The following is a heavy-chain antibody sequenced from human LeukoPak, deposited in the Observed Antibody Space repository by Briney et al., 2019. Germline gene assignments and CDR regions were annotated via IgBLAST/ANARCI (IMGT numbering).Heavy chain of an antibody. J-gene: IGHJ4*02. Sequence: PSETLSLTCTVSGGSISSYYWSWIRQPPGKGLEWIGEINHSGSTNYNPSLKSRVTISVDTSKNQFSLKLSSVTAADTAVYYCARGNYYDSSGYLTYFDYWGQGTLVTVSS. D-gene: IGHD3-22*01. V-gene: IGHV4-34*01. CDR1: GGSISSYY. CDR3: ARGNYYDSSGYLTYFDY. CDR2: INHSGST.